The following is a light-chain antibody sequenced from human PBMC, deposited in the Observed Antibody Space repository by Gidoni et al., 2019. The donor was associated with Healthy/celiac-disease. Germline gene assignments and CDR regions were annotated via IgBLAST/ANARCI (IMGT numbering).Light chain of an antibody. CDR1: QSVSSSY. CDR3: QQYGSSLFT. Sequence: EIVLTPSPGTLSLSPGERATLSCRARQSVSSSYLAGYQQKPGQAPRLLIYGASSRATGIPDRFRGSGSGTDFTLTISRLEPEDFAVYYCQQYGSSLFTFGPGTKVDIK. V-gene: IGKV3-20*01. CDR2: GAS. J-gene: IGKJ3*01.